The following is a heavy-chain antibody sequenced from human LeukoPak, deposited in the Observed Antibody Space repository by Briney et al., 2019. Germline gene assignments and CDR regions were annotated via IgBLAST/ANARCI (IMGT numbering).Heavy chain of an antibody. CDR2: ISGSGGST. V-gene: IGHV3-23*01. J-gene: IGHJ4*02. CDR3: AKDARPPYCGGDCYSGFDY. Sequence: GGSLRLSCAASGFTFSSYAMSWVRQAPGKGLEWVSAISGSGGSTHYADSVKGRFTISRDNSKNTLYLQMNSLRAEDTAVYYCAKDARPPYCGGDCYSGFDYWGQGTLVTVSS. D-gene: IGHD2-21*01. CDR1: GFTFSSYA.